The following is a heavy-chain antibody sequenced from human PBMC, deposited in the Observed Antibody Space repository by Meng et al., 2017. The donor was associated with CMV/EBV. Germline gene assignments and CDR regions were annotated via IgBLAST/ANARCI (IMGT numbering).Heavy chain of an antibody. CDR1: GGSISSGGYY. D-gene: IGHD2-15*01. CDR2: IYYSGST. J-gene: IGHJ5*02. V-gene: IGHV4-31*03. CDR3: ARVEVVAGKNWFDP. Sequence: SETLSLTCTVSGGSISSGGYYWSWIRQPPGKGLEWIGYIYYSGSTYYNPSLKSRVTISVDTSKNQFSLKLSSVTAADTAVYYCARVEVVAGKNWFDPWGQGTLVTVSS.